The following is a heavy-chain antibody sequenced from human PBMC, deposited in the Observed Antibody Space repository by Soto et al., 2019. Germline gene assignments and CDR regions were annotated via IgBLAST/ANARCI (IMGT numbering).Heavy chain of an antibody. CDR2: INHSGST. Sequence: SETLSLTCAVYGGSFSGYYWSWIRQPPGKGLEWIGEINHSGSTNYNPSLKSRVTISVDTSKNQFSLKLSSVTAADTAVYYCARGRPAGTNVKGHLSSWYRGYSWFDPRGQGTLVTVSS. CDR3: ARGRPAGTNVKGHLSSWYRGYSWFDP. CDR1: GGSFSGYY. V-gene: IGHV4-34*01. D-gene: IGHD6-13*01. J-gene: IGHJ5*02.